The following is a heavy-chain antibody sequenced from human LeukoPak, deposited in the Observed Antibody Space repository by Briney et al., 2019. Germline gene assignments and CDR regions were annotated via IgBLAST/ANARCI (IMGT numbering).Heavy chain of an antibody. CDR2: ISFDGNKK. Sequence: GGSLRLSCAASGFTFSNYGVHWVRQAPGKGLQWVAVISFDGNKKFYADSVKGRFTISRDNSKNTLYLQMNSLRAEDTAVYYCAREDIVVVPAAIAKNYFDYWGQGTLVTVSS. CDR3: AREDIVVVPAAIAKNYFDY. D-gene: IGHD2-2*01. CDR1: GFTFSNYG. J-gene: IGHJ4*02. V-gene: IGHV3-30*03.